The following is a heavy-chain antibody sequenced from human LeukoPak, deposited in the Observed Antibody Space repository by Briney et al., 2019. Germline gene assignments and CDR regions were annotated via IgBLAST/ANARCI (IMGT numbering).Heavy chain of an antibody. CDR1: GFTFSSYG. CDR2: ISYDGSNK. Sequence: QPGRSPRLSCAASGFTFSSYGMHWVRQAPGKGLEWVAVISYDGSNKYYADSVKGRFTISRDNSKNTLYLQMNSLRAEDTAVYYCAVAGTHWGQGTLVTVSS. D-gene: IGHD6-19*01. J-gene: IGHJ4*02. CDR3: AVAGTH. V-gene: IGHV3-30*19.